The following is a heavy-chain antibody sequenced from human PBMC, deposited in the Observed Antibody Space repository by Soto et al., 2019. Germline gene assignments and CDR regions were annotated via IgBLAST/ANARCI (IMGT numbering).Heavy chain of an antibody. Sequence: ASVKVSCKASGYTFTSYAMHWVRQAPGQRLEWMGWINAGNGNTKYSQKFQGRVTITRDTSASTAYMELSSLRSEDTAVYYCARDPSEWSPVTGYMDVWGKGTTVTVSS. CDR2: INAGNGNT. D-gene: IGHD3-3*01. J-gene: IGHJ6*03. CDR1: GYTFTSYA. V-gene: IGHV1-3*01. CDR3: ARDPSEWSPVTGYMDV.